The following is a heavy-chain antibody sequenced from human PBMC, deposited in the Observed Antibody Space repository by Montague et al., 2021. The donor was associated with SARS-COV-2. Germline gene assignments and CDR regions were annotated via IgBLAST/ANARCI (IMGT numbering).Heavy chain of an antibody. J-gene: IGHJ4*02. Sequence: SLRLSCAASGFTFSSYAMSWVRQAPGKGLEWVSGIVNNGRKSFYADSVKGRFVISRDNSDKMVYLQLNNLRAEDTAIYYCAKETAAIGNPLFDSWGQGTLITVS. CDR3: AKETAAIGNPLFDS. CDR1: GFTFSSYA. D-gene: IGHD4-23*01. CDR2: IVNNGRKS. V-gene: IGHV3-23*01.